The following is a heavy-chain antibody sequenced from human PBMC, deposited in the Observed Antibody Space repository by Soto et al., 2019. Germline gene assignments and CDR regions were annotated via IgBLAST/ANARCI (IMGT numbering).Heavy chain of an antibody. CDR3: ARAPYDSSSY. D-gene: IGHD3-22*01. Sequence: PGGSLRLSCAASGFTFSSYWMHWVRQAPGKGLVWVSRISSDGSSTSYADSVRGRFTISRDNAKNTVYLQMNSLRAEDTAVYYCARAPYDSSSYWGQGTLVTVSS. CDR1: GFTFSSYW. J-gene: IGHJ4*02. V-gene: IGHV3-74*01. CDR2: ISSDGSST.